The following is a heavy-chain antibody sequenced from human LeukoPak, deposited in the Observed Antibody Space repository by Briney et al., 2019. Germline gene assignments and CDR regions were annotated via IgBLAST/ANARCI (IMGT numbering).Heavy chain of an antibody. CDR1: GFTFSSYW. CDR2: IKQDGSET. D-gene: IGHD4-17*01. V-gene: IGHV3-7*01. Sequence: QPGGSLRLSCAASGFTFSSYWMSWVRQAPGKGLEWVANIKQDGSETYYVDSVKGRFTISRDNAKNSLYLQMNSLRAEDTAVYYCARDYGEPYFDYWGQGTLVTVSS. J-gene: IGHJ4*02. CDR3: ARDYGEPYFDY.